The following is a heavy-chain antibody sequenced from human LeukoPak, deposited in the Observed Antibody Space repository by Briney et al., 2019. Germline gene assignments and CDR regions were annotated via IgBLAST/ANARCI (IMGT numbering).Heavy chain of an antibody. CDR1: GGTFSSYA. D-gene: IGHD2-15*01. V-gene: IGHV1-69*13. J-gene: IGHJ4*02. CDR2: IIPIFGTA. Sequence: ASVKVSCKASGGTFSSYAISWVRQAPGQGLEWMGGIIPIFGTANYAQKFQGRVTITADESTSTAYMELSSLRSEDTAVYYCARVRSDIVVVVAATDFDYWGQGTLVTVSS. CDR3: ARVRSDIVVVVAATDFDY.